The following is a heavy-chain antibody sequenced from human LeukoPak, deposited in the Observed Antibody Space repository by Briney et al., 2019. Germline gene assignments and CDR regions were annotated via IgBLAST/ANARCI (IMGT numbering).Heavy chain of an antibody. CDR1: GYPFTSYY. CDR2: INPSGGST. J-gene: IGHJ3*02. V-gene: IGHV1-46*01. CDR3: ARGIASGDPFGAFDI. D-gene: IGHD3-10*01. Sequence: GASVKVSCKASGYPFTSYYMHWVRQAPGQGLEWVGMINPSGGSTSYAQKFQGRVTMTRDMSTSTVYMELSSLRSEDTAVYYCARGIASGDPFGAFDIWGQGTMVTVSS.